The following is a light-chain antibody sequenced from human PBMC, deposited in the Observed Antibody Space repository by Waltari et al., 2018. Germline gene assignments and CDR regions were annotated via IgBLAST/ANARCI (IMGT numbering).Light chain of an antibody. J-gene: IGKJ4*01. CDR1: QTTYTT. Sequence: VMTQSPATLSVSPGEGATLSCRASQTTYTTLAWYQQKPGQFPRLLIYGSSTRATGIPARFSGSGSGTEFTLTISSLQSEDFAVYYCQQYSRWPLTFGGGTKVEIK. CDR2: GSS. V-gene: IGKV3-15*01. CDR3: QQYSRWPLT.